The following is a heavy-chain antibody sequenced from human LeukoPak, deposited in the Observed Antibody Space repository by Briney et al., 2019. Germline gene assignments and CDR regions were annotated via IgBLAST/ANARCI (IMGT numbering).Heavy chain of an antibody. CDR2: MNPNSGNT. CDR1: GYTFTSYD. CDR3: ARARRYCSSTSCYSDFHY. D-gene: IGHD2-2*01. V-gene: IGHV1-8*03. J-gene: IGHJ4*02. Sequence: ASVKVSCKDSGYTFTSYDINWVRHATGQGLEWMGWMNPNSGNTGYAQKFQGRVTITKNTSISTAYMELSSLRSEDTAVYYCARARRYCSSTSCYSDFHYWGQGTLVTVSS.